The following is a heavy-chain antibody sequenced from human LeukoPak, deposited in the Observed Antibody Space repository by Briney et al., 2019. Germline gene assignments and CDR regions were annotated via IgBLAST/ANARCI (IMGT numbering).Heavy chain of an antibody. Sequence: SVKVSCKASGFTFTSSAMQWVRQARGQRLEWIGWIVVGSGNANYAQKFQERVTITRDMSTSTASMELSSLRSEDTAVYYCAADLHGYNADAFDIRGQGTMVTVSS. CDR2: IVVGSGNA. V-gene: IGHV1-58*02. D-gene: IGHD5-24*01. CDR1: GFTFTSSA. J-gene: IGHJ3*02. CDR3: AADLHGYNADAFDI.